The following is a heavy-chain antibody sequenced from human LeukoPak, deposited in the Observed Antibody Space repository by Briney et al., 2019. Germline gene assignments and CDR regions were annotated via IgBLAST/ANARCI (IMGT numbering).Heavy chain of an antibody. CDR2: IFTSGRT. CDR1: GGSISSYC. CDR3: ATSHDVKTAPYDP. D-gene: IGHD2-21*01. Sequence: SETLSPSCTVSGGSISSYCLSWVRQSPGKGLEWIGYIFTSGRTEYKPSLKSRVTMSVDTSKNQLSMELRFLTAADTAVYYCATSHDVKTAPYDPRGQGTLVTVSS. V-gene: IGHV4-4*09. J-gene: IGHJ5*02.